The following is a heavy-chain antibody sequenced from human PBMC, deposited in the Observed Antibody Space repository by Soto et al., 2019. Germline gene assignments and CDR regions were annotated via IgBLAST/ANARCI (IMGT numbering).Heavy chain of an antibody. V-gene: IGHV1-46*01. CDR1: GYTFTSYY. CDR2: INPSGGST. CDR3: ARSIAVAGQHYYYYYGMDV. Sequence: WASVKVSCKASGYTFTSYYMHWVRQAPGQGLEWMGIINPSGGSTSYAQKFQGRVTMTRDTSTSTVYMELSSLRSEDTAVYYCARSIAVAGQHYYYYYGMDVWGQGTTVTSP. D-gene: IGHD6-19*01. J-gene: IGHJ6*02.